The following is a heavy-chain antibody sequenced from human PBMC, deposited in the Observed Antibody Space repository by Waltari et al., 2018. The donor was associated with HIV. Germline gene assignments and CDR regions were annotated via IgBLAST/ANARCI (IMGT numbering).Heavy chain of an antibody. J-gene: IGHJ4*01. CDR1: GHNFTSYT. D-gene: IGHD3-16*01. Sequence: QCPLMRSGAAGETRGAWVTISCKTSGHNFTSYTVRLVRQALGRGLEWMGCMNSGKKNSRYSPCVKCRFTMTRDISATTSYLVLSGLTADDTAVYFCARSRIGSGRNYERLGFWGQGTLIIVSS. CDR3: ARSRIGSGRNYERLGF. V-gene: IGHV1-3*01. CDR2: MNSGKKNS.